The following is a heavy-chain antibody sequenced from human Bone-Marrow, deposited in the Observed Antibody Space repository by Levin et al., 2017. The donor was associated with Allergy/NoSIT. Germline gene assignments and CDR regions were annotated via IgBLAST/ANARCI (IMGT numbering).Heavy chain of an antibody. CDR1: GFTVNTNH. CDR3: ARPGVVVAGRYYMDV. V-gene: IGHV3-53*01. Sequence: GESLKISCAASGFTVNTNHMTWIRQAPGKGLEWVSNVHVDGSTTHADSVRGRFAISRDNSKNMVYLQMNSLRAEDTAVYYCARPGVVVAGRYYMDVWGKGTTVTVSS. D-gene: IGHD2-2*01. CDR2: VHVDGST. J-gene: IGHJ6*03.